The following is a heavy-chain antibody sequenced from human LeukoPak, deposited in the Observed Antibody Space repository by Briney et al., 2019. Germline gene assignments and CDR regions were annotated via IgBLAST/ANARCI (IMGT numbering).Heavy chain of an antibody. CDR3: AKGRGLVGATDFDY. V-gene: IGHV3-23*01. CDR1: GFTFSSYG. CDR2: ISGSGGST. Sequence: PGGSLRLSCAASGFTFSSYGMSWVRQAPGKGLEWVSAISGSGGSTYYADSVKGRFTISRDNSKNTLYLQMNSLRAEDTAVYYCAKGRGLVGATDFDYWGQGTLVTVSS. J-gene: IGHJ4*02. D-gene: IGHD1-26*01.